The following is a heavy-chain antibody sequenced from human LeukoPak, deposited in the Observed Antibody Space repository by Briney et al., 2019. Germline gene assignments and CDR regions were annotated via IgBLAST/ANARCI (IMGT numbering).Heavy chain of an antibody. CDR1: GFTFSSDA. D-gene: IGHD3-3*01. V-gene: IGHV3-23*01. CDR2: ISGSGGST. Sequence: GGSLRLSCAASGFTFSSDAMSWVRQAPGKGLEWVSAISGSGGSTYYADSVKGRFTISRDNSKNTLYLQMNSLRAEDTAVYYCAKDSVYFWSGYTLTLDYWGQGTLVTVSS. J-gene: IGHJ4*02. CDR3: AKDSVYFWSGYTLTLDY.